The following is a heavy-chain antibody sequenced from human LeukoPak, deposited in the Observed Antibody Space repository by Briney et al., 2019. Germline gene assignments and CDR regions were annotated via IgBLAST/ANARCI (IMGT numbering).Heavy chain of an antibody. CDR1: GFSLSNYW. V-gene: IGHV3-74*01. CDR3: VRSLRSADF. CDR2: ISPDGSQT. Sequence: GGSLRVSCAASGFSLSNYWMHWVRQAPGKGLMWVSQISPDGSQTFYADSVKGQFTISRDNAKNTLFLQMDSLRAEDTALYYCVRSLRSADFWGQGTLVTVSS. J-gene: IGHJ4*02.